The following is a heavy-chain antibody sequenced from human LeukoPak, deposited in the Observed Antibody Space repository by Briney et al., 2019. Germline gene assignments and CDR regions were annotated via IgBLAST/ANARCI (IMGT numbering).Heavy chain of an antibody. V-gene: IGHV4-39*01. J-gene: IGHJ4*02. CDR1: GGSISSSIYY. CDR3: ARSYAHDY. CDR2: FYYSGST. D-gene: IGHD2-2*01. Sequence: SETLSLTCTVSGGSISSSIYYWGWIRQPPGKGLEWIGSFYYSGSTYSNPSLKSRVTISVDTSKKQFSLNLSSVTAADTAVYYCARSYAHDYWGQGTLVTVSS.